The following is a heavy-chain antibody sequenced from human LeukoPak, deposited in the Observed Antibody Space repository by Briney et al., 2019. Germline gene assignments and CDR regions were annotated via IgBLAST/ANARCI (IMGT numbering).Heavy chain of an antibody. CDR1: GFTFSSYA. D-gene: IGHD2-2*01. Sequence: GGSLRLSCAASGFTFSSYAMSWVRQAPGKGLEWVSAISGSGGSTYYADSVKGRFTISRDNSKNTPYLQMNSLRAEDTAVYYCAKEMVPAAMPGPPNDAFDIWGQGTMVTVSS. CDR2: ISGSGGST. V-gene: IGHV3-23*01. CDR3: AKEMVPAAMPGPPNDAFDI. J-gene: IGHJ3*02.